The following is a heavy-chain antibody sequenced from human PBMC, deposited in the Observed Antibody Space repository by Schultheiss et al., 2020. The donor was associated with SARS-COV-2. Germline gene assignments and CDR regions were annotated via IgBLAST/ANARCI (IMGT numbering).Heavy chain of an antibody. CDR2: IYSCGST. Sequence: GGSLRLSCAASGFTFSSYSMNWVRQAPGKGLEWVSVIYSCGSTYYADSVKGRFTISRDNAKNSLYLQMNSLRAEDTAVYYCARDPNTYVVVTAPIDYWGQGTLVTVSS. CDR3: ARDPNTYVVVTAPIDY. D-gene: IGHD2-21*02. CDR1: GFTFSSYS. J-gene: IGHJ4*02. V-gene: IGHV3-66*03.